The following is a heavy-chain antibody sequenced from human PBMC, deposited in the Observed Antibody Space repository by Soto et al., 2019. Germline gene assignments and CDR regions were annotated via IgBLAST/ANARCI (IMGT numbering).Heavy chain of an antibody. V-gene: IGHV2-26*01. CDR2: IFSNDEK. Sequence: SGPTLVNPTEPLTLTCTVSGFSLSNARMGVSWIRQPPGKALEWLAHIFSNDEKSYSTSLKSRLTISKDTSKSQVVLTMTNMDPVDTATYYCARIGAGDYVWGSYRYEAFDIWGQGTMVTVSS. J-gene: IGHJ3*02. D-gene: IGHD3-16*02. CDR3: ARIGAGDYVWGSYRYEAFDI. CDR1: GFSLSNARMG.